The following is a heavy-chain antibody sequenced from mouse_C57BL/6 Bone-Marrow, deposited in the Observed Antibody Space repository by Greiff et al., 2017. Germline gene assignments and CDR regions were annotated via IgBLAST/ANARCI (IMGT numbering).Heavy chain of an antibody. CDR1: GFSLTRYG. Sequence: LQLMESGPGLVQPSQSLSITCTVSGFSLTRYGVHWVRQSPGKGLEWLGVIWSGGSTDYNAAFISRLSISKDNSKSQVFFKMNSLQADDTAIYYCARPVVAPLYAMDYWGQGTSVTVSS. V-gene: IGHV2-2*01. CDR3: ARPVVAPLYAMDY. CDR2: IWSGGST. J-gene: IGHJ4*01. D-gene: IGHD1-1*01.